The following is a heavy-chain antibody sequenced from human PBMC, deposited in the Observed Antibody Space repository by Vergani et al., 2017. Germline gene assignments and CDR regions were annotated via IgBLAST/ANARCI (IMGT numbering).Heavy chain of an antibody. J-gene: IGHJ3*02. CDR2: IIPIFGTA. Sequence: VQSGDEVKKPGSSVKVSCKASGGTFSSYAISWVRQAPGQGLEWMGRIIPIFGTANYAQKFQGRVTITADESTSTAYMELSSLRSEDTAVYYCASLYGSGKRWNAFDIWGQGTMVTVSS. CDR3: ASLYGSGKRWNAFDI. D-gene: IGHD3-10*01. V-gene: IGHV1-69*13. CDR1: GGTFSSYA.